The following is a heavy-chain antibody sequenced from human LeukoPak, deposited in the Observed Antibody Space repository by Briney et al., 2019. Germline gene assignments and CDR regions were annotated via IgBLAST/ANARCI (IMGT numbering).Heavy chain of an antibody. Sequence: SETLSLTCAVSGGSISSSNWWSWVRQPPGKGLEWIGEIYHSGSTNYNPSLKSRVTISVDKSKNQFSLKLSSVTAADTAVYYCARGPYYYDSSGYYIPYYGMDVWGQGTTVTVSS. CDR3: ARGPYYYDSSGYYIPYYGMDV. D-gene: IGHD3-22*01. CDR1: GGSISSSNW. J-gene: IGHJ6*02. CDR2: IYHSGST. V-gene: IGHV4-4*02.